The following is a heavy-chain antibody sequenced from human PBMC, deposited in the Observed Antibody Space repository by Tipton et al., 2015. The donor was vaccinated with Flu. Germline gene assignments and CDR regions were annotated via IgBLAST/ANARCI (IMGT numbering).Heavy chain of an antibody. CDR1: GDSIRSSNYY. Sequence: TLSLTCGVSGDSIRSSNYYWGWIRPPPGKGLEWIGNTFHSGNTYLNPSLKSRVTISIDPSTNQFSLKLSSVTAADTAVYYCARRDYSNYVSEPKNWFDPWGQGALVTVSS. CDR3: ARRDYSNYVSEPKNWFDP. V-gene: IGHV4-39*07. CDR2: TFHSGNT. D-gene: IGHD4-11*01. J-gene: IGHJ5*02.